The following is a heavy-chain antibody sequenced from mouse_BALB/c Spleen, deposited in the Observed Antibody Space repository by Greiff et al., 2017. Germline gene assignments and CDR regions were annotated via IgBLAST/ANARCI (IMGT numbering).Heavy chain of an antibody. V-gene: IGHV1S81*02. J-gene: IGHJ3*01. Sequence: QVQLQQPGAELVKPGASVKLSCKASGYTFTSYWMHWVKQRPGQGLEWIGEINPSNGRTNYNEKFKSKATLTVDKSSSTAYMQLSSLTSEDSAVYYCASYFLAGIAYWGQGTLVTVSA. D-gene: IGHD4-1*01. CDR2: INPSNGRT. CDR1: GYTFTSYW. CDR3: ASYFLAGIAY.